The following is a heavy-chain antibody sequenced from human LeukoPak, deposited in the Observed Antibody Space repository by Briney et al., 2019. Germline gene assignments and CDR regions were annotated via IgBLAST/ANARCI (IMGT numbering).Heavy chain of an antibody. V-gene: IGHV4-4*09. CDR1: GGSISSYY. CDR2: IYTSGST. Sequence: SETLSLTCTVSGGSISSYYWSWIRQPPGKGLEWIGYIYTSGSTNYNPSLKSRVTISVDTSKNQFSLKLSSVTAADTAVYYCARADTIFGVVIFYWGQGTLVTVSS. D-gene: IGHD3-3*01. CDR3: ARADTIFGVVIFY. J-gene: IGHJ4*02.